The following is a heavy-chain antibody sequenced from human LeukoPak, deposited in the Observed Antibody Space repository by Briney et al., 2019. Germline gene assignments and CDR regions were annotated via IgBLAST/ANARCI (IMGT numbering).Heavy chain of an antibody. CDR2: INPNSGGT. CDR3: ANTRGSPNWFDP. V-gene: IGHV1-2*02. CDR1: GHTFTAYY. Sequence: VKVSCKASGHTFTAYYIHWVRQAPGQGLEWMGWINPNSGGTNYAQKFQGRVTMTRDTSVSTAYMDLSRLISDDTAVYYCANTRGSPNWFDPWGEGTLVTVSS. D-gene: IGHD1-26*01. J-gene: IGHJ5*02.